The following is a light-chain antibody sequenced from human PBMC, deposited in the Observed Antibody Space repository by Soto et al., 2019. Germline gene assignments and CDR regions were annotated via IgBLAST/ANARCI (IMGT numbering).Light chain of an antibody. CDR2: GAS. CDR1: QNINNW. J-gene: IGKJ4*01. Sequence: DIQMTQSPSTLSASVGDRVTITCRASQNINNWLAWYQQKPGKAPKLLIYGASSLESGVPSRFSGSGSGTEFTLTISCLQPDDFATYYCQQYNCYFVGGTKVEIK. V-gene: IGKV1-5*01. CDR3: QQYNCY.